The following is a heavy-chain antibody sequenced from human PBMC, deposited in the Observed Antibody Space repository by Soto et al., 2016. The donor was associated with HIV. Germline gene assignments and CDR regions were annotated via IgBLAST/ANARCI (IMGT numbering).Heavy chain of an antibody. CDR2: SITMGTP. CDR1: GGSITSGVSY. D-gene: IGHD2-21*02. CDR3: ARGLLLAEWFFDP. Sequence: QVRLRESGPGLVKPSQTLSLTCIVSGGSITSGVSYWSWIRQHPGKAWNILATSITMGTPTTTRPSRVDSQYQADSSKNQFSLSLNSVTAADTAVYYCARGLLLAEWFFDPWGQGTQVTVSS. V-gene: IGHV4-31*03. J-gene: IGHJ5*02.